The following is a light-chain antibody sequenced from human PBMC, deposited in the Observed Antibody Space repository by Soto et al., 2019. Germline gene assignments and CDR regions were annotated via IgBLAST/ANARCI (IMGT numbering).Light chain of an antibody. J-gene: IGLJ2*01. CDR3: AAWDDSLNGVV. CDR1: SSNIGSDS. V-gene: IGLV1-44*01. CDR2: NNN. Sequence: QSVLTQAPSASGTPGQRVTISCSGSSSNIGSDSVNWYQQLPGTAPKLLIYNNNQRPSGVPDQFSGSKSGTSASLAISGLQSEDEADYYCAAWDDSLNGVVFGGGTKLTVL.